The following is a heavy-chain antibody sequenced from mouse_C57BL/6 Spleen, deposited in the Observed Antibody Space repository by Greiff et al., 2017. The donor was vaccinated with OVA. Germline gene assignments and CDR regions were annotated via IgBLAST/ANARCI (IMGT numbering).Heavy chain of an antibody. V-gene: IGHV1-50*01. D-gene: IGHD3-3*01. Sequence: QVQLQQPGAELVKPGASVKLSCKASGYTFTSYWMQWVKQRPGQGLEWIGEIDPSDSYTHYNQQFTGKATLTVDTYSRPAYMQLSSLTTEDSAVYYCARGWGDYWGQGTTLTVSS. J-gene: IGHJ2*01. CDR3: ARGWGDY. CDR1: GYTFTSYW. CDR2: IDPSDSYT.